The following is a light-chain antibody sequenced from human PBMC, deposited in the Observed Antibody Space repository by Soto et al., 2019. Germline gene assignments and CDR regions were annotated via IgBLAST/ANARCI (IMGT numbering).Light chain of an antibody. Sequence: EIVLTQSPATLSLSPGERATLSCRASQSVSTYLAWYQQKSGQAPRLLIYDAYNRATGVPARFSGSGSATDFTLTISSLEPEDFAVYYCQQRSNWPRTFGQGTKVEI. CDR2: DAY. CDR3: QQRSNWPRT. V-gene: IGKV3-11*01. J-gene: IGKJ1*01. CDR1: QSVSTY.